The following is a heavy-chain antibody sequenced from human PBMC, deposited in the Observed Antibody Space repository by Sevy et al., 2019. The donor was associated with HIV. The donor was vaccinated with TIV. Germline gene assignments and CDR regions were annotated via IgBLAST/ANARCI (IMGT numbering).Heavy chain of an antibody. CDR3: ARSSLFTMVRGVIDY. CDR1: GFAFSTYS. Sequence: GGSLRLSCAASGFAFSTYSLHWVRQAPGKGLEWMAFMSSDGSSKFYAVSVKGRFTISRDNSKNALFLQMNSLRVEDTAVYYCARSSLFTMVRGVIDYWGQGTLVTVS. V-gene: IGHV3-30-3*01. D-gene: IGHD3-10*01. CDR2: MSSDGSSK. J-gene: IGHJ4*02.